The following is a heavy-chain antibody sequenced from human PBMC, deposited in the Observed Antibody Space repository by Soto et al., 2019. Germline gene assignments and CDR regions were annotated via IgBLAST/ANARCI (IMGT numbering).Heavy chain of an antibody. CDR3: ARGGVRGTTSRGQVYN. CDR1: GFTFSDYY. J-gene: IGHJ4*02. V-gene: IGHV3-11*05. CDR2: ISSSSYYT. Sequence: QVQVVESGGGLVKPGGSLRLSCAASGFTFSDYYMNWIRQAPGKGLEWVSYISSSSYYTKYADSVKGRFTISRDNANSSLYLQMNSLRAEDMAVYYCARGGVRGTTSRGQVYNWGQGTLVTVSS. D-gene: IGHD1-7*01.